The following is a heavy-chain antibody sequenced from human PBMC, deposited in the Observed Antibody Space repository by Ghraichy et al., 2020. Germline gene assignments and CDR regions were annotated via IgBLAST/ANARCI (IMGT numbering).Heavy chain of an antibody. CDR1: GFTFSSYA. J-gene: IGHJ4*02. D-gene: IGHD6-19*01. CDR2: ISGSGGST. Sequence: GGSLRLSCAASGFTFSSYAMSWVRQAPGKGLEWVSAISGSGGSTYYADSVKGRFTISRDNSKNTLYLQMNSLRAEDTAVYYCAKDKPTSQAVAVRYFDYWGQGTLVTVSS. V-gene: IGHV3-23*01. CDR3: AKDKPTSQAVAVRYFDY.